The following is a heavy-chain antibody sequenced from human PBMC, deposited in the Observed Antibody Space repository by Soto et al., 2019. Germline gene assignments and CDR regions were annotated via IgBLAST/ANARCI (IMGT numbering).Heavy chain of an antibody. J-gene: IGHJ4*02. D-gene: IGHD3-22*01. Sequence: ASVKVSCKASGYTFTSYYMHWVRQAPGQGLEWMGIINPSGGSTSYAQKFQGRVTMTRDTSTSTVYMELNSLRAEDTALYYCARSPYDSSGYPFHYFDHWGQGTQVTVSS. V-gene: IGHV1-46*01. CDR2: INPSGGST. CDR3: ARSPYDSSGYPFHYFDH. CDR1: GYTFTSYY.